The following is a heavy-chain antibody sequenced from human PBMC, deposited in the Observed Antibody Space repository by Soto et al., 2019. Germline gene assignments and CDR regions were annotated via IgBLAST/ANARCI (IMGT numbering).Heavy chain of an antibody. CDR2: INAGNGNT. V-gene: IGHV1-3*01. CDR1: GYTFTSYA. Sequence: QVQLVQSGAEVKKPGASVKVSCKASGYTFTSYAMHWVRQAPGQRLEWMGWINAGNGNTKYSQKFQGRVTITRDTSASTAYMELSSLRSEDTAVYYCARDQCSSTCCYVKYFDLWGRGTLVTVSS. CDR3: ARDQCSSTCCYVKYFDL. D-gene: IGHD2-2*01. J-gene: IGHJ2*01.